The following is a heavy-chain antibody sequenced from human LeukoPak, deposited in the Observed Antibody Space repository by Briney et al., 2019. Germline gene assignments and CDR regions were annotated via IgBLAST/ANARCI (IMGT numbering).Heavy chain of an antibody. Sequence: SETLSLTCTVSGGSISTYYWTWIRQSPWKGLEWIGYNSSSGNTNYNPSLGSRVTISVDMSKSQLSLKLSSVTAADTAVYYCARAGSGWSFAFWGQGTLVTVSS. CDR2: NSSSGNT. CDR1: GGSISTYY. J-gene: IGHJ4*02. CDR3: ARAGSGWSFAF. D-gene: IGHD6-19*01. V-gene: IGHV4-59*01.